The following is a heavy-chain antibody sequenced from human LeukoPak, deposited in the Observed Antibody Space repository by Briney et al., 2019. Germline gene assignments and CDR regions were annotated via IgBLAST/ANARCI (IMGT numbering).Heavy chain of an antibody. CDR1: GGSIRNSNYF. D-gene: IGHD6-19*01. V-gene: IGHV4-39*07. J-gene: IGHJ4*02. Sequence: TSETLSLTCSVSGGSIRNSNYFWAWIRQPPGKGLEWIGEINHSGSTNYNPSLKSRVTISVDTSKNQFSLRLNSVTAADTAIYYCARIYSRGWSLDYWGPGTLVTVSS. CDR3: ARIYSRGWSLDY. CDR2: INHSGST.